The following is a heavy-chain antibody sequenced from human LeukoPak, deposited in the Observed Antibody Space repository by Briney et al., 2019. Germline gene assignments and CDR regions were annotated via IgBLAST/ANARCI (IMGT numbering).Heavy chain of an antibody. CDR1: GGTFSSYA. D-gene: IGHD3-10*01. Sequence: ASVKVSCKASGGTFSSYAISWVRQAPGQGLEWTGGIIPIFGTANYAQKFQGRVTITADKSTSTAYMELSSLRSEDTAVYYCARGIEYYGSGSYLTADYGMDVWGQGTTVTVSS. CDR2: IIPIFGTA. CDR3: ARGIEYYGSGSYLTADYGMDV. J-gene: IGHJ6*02. V-gene: IGHV1-69*06.